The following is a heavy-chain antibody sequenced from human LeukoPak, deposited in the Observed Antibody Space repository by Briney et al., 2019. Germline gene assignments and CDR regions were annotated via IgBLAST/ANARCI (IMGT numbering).Heavy chain of an antibody. CDR1: GFTFSSYS. Sequence: GGSLRLSCAASGFTFSSYSMNWVRQAPGKGLEWVSSISSSSSYIYYADSVKGRFTISRDNAENSLYLQMNSLRAEDTAVYYCARGGNWNYDYWGQGTLVTVSS. D-gene: IGHD1-7*01. CDR3: ARGGNWNYDY. J-gene: IGHJ4*02. V-gene: IGHV3-21*01. CDR2: ISSSSSYI.